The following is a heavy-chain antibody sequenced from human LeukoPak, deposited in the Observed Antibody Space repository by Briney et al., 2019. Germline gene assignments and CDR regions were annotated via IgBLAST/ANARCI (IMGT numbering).Heavy chain of an antibody. CDR3: ARESGSYQYYFDY. CDR1: GGSISSYY. Sequence: MPSETLSLTCTVSGGSISSYYWSWIRQPPGKGLEWIGYTYYSGSTNYNPSLKSRVTISVDTSKNQFSLKLSSVTAADTAVYYCARESGSYQYYFDYWGQGTLVTVSS. D-gene: IGHD1-26*01. V-gene: IGHV4-59*01. J-gene: IGHJ4*02. CDR2: TYYSGST.